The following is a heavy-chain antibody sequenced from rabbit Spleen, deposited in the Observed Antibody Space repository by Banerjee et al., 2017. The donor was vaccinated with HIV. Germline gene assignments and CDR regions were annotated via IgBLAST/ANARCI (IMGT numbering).Heavy chain of an antibody. CDR3: ARIWGL. CDR1: GFTISSSYW. V-gene: IGHV1S45*01. Sequence: QEQLVESGGGLVQPEGSLTLTCTASGFTISSSYWMCWVRQAPGKGLEWIGCIYTDDDLITYYASWVNGRFTISKTSSTTMTLQMTSLTAVDTATYFCARIWGLWGQGTLVTVS. CDR2: IYTDDDLIT. J-gene: IGHJ4*01. D-gene: IGHD5-1*01.